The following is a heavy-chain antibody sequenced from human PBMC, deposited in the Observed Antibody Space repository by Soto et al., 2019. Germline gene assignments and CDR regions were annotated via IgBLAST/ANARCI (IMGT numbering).Heavy chain of an antibody. CDR2: IWYDGSNK. CDR3: ARDFLSAYEGYSSSWFGMDV. D-gene: IGHD6-13*01. V-gene: IGHV3-33*01. Sequence: GGSPRLSCAASGFTFSSYGMHWVRQAPGKGLEWVAVIWYDGSNKYYADSVKGRFTISRDNSKNTLYLQMNSLRAEDTAVYYCARDFLSAYEGYSSSWFGMDVWGKGTTVTVSS. J-gene: IGHJ6*04. CDR1: GFTFSSYG.